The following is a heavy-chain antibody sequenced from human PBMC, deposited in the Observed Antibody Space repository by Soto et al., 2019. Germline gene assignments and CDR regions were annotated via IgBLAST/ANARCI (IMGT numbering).Heavy chain of an antibody. CDR1: GGSISSGDYY. CDR3: ARALIQLWPHYYYGMDV. V-gene: IGHV4-30-4*01. CDR2: IYYSGTT. D-gene: IGHD5-18*01. J-gene: IGHJ6*02. Sequence: PSETLSLTCTVSGGSISSGDYYWSWIRQPPGKGLEWIGYIYYSGTTYYNPSLKSRVTISVDTSKNQFSLKVSSVTAADTAVYYYARALIQLWPHYYYGMDVWGQGTTVTVSS.